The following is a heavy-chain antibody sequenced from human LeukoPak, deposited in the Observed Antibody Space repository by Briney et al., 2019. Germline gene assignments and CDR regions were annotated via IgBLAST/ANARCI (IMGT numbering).Heavy chain of an antibody. Sequence: PSETLSLTCAVYGGSFSGYYWSWIRQSPGKGLEWIGEINHSGSTNYNPSLRSRVTISVDTSKNQFSLKLSSVTAADTAVYYCARRRGERFYYYMDVWGKGTTVTVSS. D-gene: IGHD3-3*01. CDR2: INHSGST. J-gene: IGHJ6*03. CDR3: ARRRGERFYYYMDV. CDR1: GGSFSGYY. V-gene: IGHV4-34*01.